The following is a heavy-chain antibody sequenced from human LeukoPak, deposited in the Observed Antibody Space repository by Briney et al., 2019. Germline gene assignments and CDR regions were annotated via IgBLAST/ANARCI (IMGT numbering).Heavy chain of an antibody. CDR1: GGSISSYY. D-gene: IGHD5-18*01. V-gene: IGHV4-59*12. CDR2: IYYSGST. Sequence: SETLSLTCTVSGGSISSYYWSWIRQPPGKGLEWIGYIYYSGSTNYNPSLKSRVTISVDTSKNQFSLKLSSVTAADTAVYYCARGGYSYGYFDYWGQGTLVTGSS. CDR3: ARGGYSYGYFDY. J-gene: IGHJ4*02.